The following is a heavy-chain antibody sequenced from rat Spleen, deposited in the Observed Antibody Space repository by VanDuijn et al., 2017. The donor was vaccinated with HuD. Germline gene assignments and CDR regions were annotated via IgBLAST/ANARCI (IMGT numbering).Heavy chain of an antibody. D-gene: IGHD1-1*01. CDR2: ISYEGSNT. CDR1: GFTFSNYG. V-gene: IGHV5-29*01. CDR3: ARRGYYSGSFDF. J-gene: IGHJ3*01. Sequence: EVQLVESGGGLVQPGKSLRLSCAASGFTFSNYGMAWVRQAPTKGLEWVATISYEGSNTYYRDSVKGRFTISRDNTKSALYLQVDSLRSEDTATYYCARRGYYSGSFDFWGQGTLVTVSS.